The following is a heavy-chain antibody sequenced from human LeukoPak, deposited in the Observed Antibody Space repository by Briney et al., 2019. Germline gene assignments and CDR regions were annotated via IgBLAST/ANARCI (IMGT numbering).Heavy chain of an antibody. J-gene: IGHJ5*02. Sequence: GESLKISCKGSGYTFTSYWIGWVRQIPGKGLEWMGNIYPGDSDTRYSPSFQGQVTISADKSISTAYLQWSSLKASDTAMYYCARRVGWDFDTSDLRFDPWGQGTLVTVSS. V-gene: IGHV5-51*01. CDR2: IYPGDSDT. CDR3: ARRVGWDFDTSDLRFDP. CDR1: GYTFTSYW. D-gene: IGHD3-22*01.